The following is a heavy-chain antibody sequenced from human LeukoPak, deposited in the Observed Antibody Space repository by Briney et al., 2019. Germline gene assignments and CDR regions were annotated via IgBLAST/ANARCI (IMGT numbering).Heavy chain of an antibody. CDR3: TTDSSHFDFSSGFYSY. Sequence: PGGSLRLSCAASGFSFTTAWMVWVRQAPGKGLEWVGRIKANIDGGSTDFAAPVKGRFTISRDDSTNTLYLQMNSLKTDDTAVYYCTTDSSHFDFSSGFYSYWGQGSLVTVSS. J-gene: IGHJ4*02. CDR2: IKANIDGGST. D-gene: IGHD3-3*01. V-gene: IGHV3-15*01. CDR1: GFSFTTAW.